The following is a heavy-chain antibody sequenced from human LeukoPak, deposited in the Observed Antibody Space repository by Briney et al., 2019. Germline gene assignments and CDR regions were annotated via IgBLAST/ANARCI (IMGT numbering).Heavy chain of an antibody. D-gene: IGHD3-22*01. CDR1: GGSIRSYY. V-gene: IGHV4-59*01. CDR3: ARGSVYDSSTFDI. CDR2: IYYSGSA. Sequence: SETLSLTCSVSGGSIRSYYWSWIRQPPGKGLEWIAYIYYSGSANYNPSLKSRVTIAADTSRNKFSLNLNSVTAADTAVYYCARGSVYDSSTFDIWGQGTMVTVSS. J-gene: IGHJ3*02.